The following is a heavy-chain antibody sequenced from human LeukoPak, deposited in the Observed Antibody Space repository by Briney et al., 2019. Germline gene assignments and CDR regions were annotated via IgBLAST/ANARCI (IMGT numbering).Heavy chain of an antibody. CDR1: GYTFTSYG. Sequence: ASVKVSCKASGYTFTSYGISWVRQAPGQGLEWMGWTSAYNGNTNYAQNLQGRVTMTTDTSTRIAYMELRSLGSDDTAIYYCARFSIPANWFDPWGQGTLVTVSS. V-gene: IGHV1-18*01. J-gene: IGHJ5*02. CDR2: TSAYNGNT. CDR3: ARFSIPANWFDP. D-gene: IGHD6-25*01.